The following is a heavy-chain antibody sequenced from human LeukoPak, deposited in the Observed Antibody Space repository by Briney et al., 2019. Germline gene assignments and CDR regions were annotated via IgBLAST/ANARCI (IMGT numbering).Heavy chain of an antibody. CDR3: AKDRVAVAGSFDY. J-gene: IGHJ4*02. V-gene: IGHV3-30*02. Sequence: GGSLRLSCAASGFTFSSYGMHWVRQASGKGLEWVAFIRYDGSNKYYADSVKGRFTISRDNSKNTLYLQMNSLRAEDTAVYYCAKDRVAVAGSFDYWGQGTLVTVSS. D-gene: IGHD6-19*01. CDR1: GFTFSSYG. CDR2: IRYDGSNK.